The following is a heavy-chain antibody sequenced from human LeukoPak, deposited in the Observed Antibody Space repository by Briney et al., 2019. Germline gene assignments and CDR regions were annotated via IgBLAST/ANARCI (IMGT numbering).Heavy chain of an antibody. Sequence: GGSLRLSCAASGFTFSNYAMTWVRQAPGRGPEWVSSLSGHSIATHYADSVKGRFTISRDNSKNTLYLQLNSLRAEDTAVYYCARTRSWCFDPWGQGTLVTVSS. CDR2: LSGHSIAT. CDR3: ARTRSWCFDP. V-gene: IGHV3-23*01. D-gene: IGHD4/OR15-4a*01. J-gene: IGHJ5*02. CDR1: GFTFSNYA.